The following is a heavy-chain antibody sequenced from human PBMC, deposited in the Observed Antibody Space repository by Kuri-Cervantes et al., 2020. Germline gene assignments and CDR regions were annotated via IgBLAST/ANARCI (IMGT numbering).Heavy chain of an antibody. CDR3: ATALGYCSGGSCREGDY. CDR1: GFTFSSYA. J-gene: IGHJ4*02. D-gene: IGHD2-15*01. V-gene: IGHV3-30*03. Sequence: GGSLRLSCAASGFTFSSYAMSWVRQAPGKGLEWVAVISYDGSNKYYADSVKGRFTISRDNSKNTLYLQMNSLRAEDTAVYYCATALGYCSGGSCREGDYWGQGTLVTVSS. CDR2: ISYDGSNK.